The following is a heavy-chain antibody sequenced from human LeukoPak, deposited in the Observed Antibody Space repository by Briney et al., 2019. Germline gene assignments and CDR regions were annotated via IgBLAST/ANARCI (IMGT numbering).Heavy chain of an antibody. Sequence: ASVKVSCTASGGTFSSYAISWVRQAPGQGLEWMGGIIPIFGTANYAQKFQGRVTITADESTSTAYMELSSLRSEDTAVYYCARAVLYYDDRSYYFDYWGQGTLVTVSS. CDR2: IIPIFGTA. J-gene: IGHJ4*02. V-gene: IGHV1-69*01. D-gene: IGHD3-22*01. CDR3: ARAVLYYDDRSYYFDY. CDR1: GGTFSSYA.